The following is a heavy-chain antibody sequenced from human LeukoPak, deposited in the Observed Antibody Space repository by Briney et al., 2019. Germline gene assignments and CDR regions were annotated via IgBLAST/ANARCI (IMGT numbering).Heavy chain of an antibody. CDR2: ISWNSGSI. CDR3: AKETRGGGYFDY. CDR1: GFTFDDYA. J-gene: IGHJ4*02. V-gene: IGHV3-9*01. D-gene: IGHD3-10*01. Sequence: GRSLRLSCAASGFTFDDYAMHWVRQAPGKGLEWVSGISWNSGSIGYADSVKGRFTISRDNAKNSLYLQMNSLRAEDTAVYYCAKETRGGGYFDYWGQGTLVTVSS.